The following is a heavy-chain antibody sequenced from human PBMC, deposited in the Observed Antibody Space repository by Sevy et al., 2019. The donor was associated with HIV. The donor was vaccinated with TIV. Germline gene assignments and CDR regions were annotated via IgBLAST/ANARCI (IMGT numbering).Heavy chain of an antibody. CDR2: IKQDGSEK. J-gene: IGHJ6*02. D-gene: IGHD4-4*01. CDR1: GFTFSSYW. CDR3: ALPPTTVTLWGYYYYGMDV. Sequence: GGFLRLSCAASGFTFSSYWMSWVRQAPGKGLEWVANIKQDGSEKYYVDSVKGRFTISRDNAKNSLYLQMNSLRAEDTAVYYCALPPTTVTLWGYYYYGMDVWGQGTTVTVSS. V-gene: IGHV3-7*01.